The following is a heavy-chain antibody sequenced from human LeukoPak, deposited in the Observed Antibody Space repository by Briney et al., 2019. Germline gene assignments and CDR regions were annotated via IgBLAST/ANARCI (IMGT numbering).Heavy chain of an antibody. CDR2: INPSGGST. Sequence: GASVKVSCKASGYTFTSYYMHWVRQAPGQGLEWMGIINPSGGSTSYAQKFQGRVTMTRDTSTSTVYMELSSLRSEDTAVYYCARVGLDYYDSSGYYPSGYYYYMDVWGKGTTVTVSS. CDR3: ARVGLDYYDSSGYYPSGYYYYMDV. D-gene: IGHD3-22*01. CDR1: GYTFTSYY. J-gene: IGHJ6*03. V-gene: IGHV1-46*01.